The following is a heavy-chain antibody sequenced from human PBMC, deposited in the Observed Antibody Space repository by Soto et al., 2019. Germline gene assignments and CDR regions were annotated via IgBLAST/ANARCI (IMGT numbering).Heavy chain of an antibody. CDR3: ARLDCSGGSCYPYYFEH. D-gene: IGHD2-15*01. CDR2: LRSNART. V-gene: IGHV3-73*02. Sequence: EVQLVESGGGLVQPGGSLELSCAASGFTFSASAMHWVRQASGKGLEWVGRLRSNARTAYAASMQGRFTISRDDSKKTAYLQLNSLKTDDTAVYYCARLDCSGGSCYPYYFEHWGQGALVTVSA. CDR1: GFTFSASA. J-gene: IGHJ4*02.